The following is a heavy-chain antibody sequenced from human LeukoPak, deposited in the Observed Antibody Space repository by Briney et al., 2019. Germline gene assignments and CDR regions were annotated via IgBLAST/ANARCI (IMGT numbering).Heavy chain of an antibody. CDR3: ARLEYYYDSSGPGVDY. CDR1: GYTFTGYY. J-gene: IGHJ4*02. D-gene: IGHD3-22*01. Sequence: ASVKVSCKASGYTFTGYYMHWVRQAPGQGLEWMGRINPNSGGTNYAQKFQGRVTMTRDTSISTAYMEPSRLRSDDTAVYYCARLEYYYDSSGPGVDYWGQGTLVTVSS. V-gene: IGHV1-2*06. CDR2: INPNSGGT.